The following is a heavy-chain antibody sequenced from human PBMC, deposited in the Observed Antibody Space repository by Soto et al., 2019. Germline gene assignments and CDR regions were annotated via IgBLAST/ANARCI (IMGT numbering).Heavy chain of an antibody. CDR3: ARDRGEPGTLHEYFPH. Sequence: QVQLQESGPGLVMPSQTLSLTCSVSGDSINGGAYYWSWIRQHPGKGLEWIGYIYYSGNTYYNPSIRGRVTISVDTSKNQFSLKLSSVTAADTAVYYCARDRGEPGTLHEYFPHWGQGTLVTVSS. CDR2: IYYSGNT. J-gene: IGHJ1*01. V-gene: IGHV4-31*03. CDR1: GDSINGGAYY. D-gene: IGHD7-27*01.